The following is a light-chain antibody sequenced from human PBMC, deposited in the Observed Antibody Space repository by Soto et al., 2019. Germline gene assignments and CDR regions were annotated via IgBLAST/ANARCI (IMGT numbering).Light chain of an antibody. CDR3: LRHDLYPWT. V-gene: IGKV1-17*03. Sequence: DIQMTQSPSAMSASVGDRVNITCRASQGISNYLAWFQLKPGKVPKRLMYAASTLQSGVPYRFSGSGSGTEFTLTISSLQPEDFATYYCLRHDLYPWTFGQGTKVEFK. CDR2: AAS. J-gene: IGKJ1*01. CDR1: QGISNY.